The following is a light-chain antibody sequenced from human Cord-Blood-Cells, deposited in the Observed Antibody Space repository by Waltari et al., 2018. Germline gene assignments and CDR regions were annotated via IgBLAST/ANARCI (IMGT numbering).Light chain of an antibody. J-gene: IGKJ2*01. Sequence: IVLAQSPATLSFFPGEIPTLSCRASQSVSSSYLAWYQQKPGQAPRLLIYGASSRATGIPDRFSGSGSGTDFTLTISRLEPEDFAVYYCQQYGSSPYTFGQGTKLEIK. CDR2: GAS. V-gene: IGKV3-20*01. CDR3: QQYGSSPYT. CDR1: QSVSSSY.